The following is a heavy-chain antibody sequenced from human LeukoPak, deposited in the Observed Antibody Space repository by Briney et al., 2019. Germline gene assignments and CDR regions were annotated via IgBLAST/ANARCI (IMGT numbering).Heavy chain of an antibody. V-gene: IGHV4-59*01. D-gene: IGHD6-13*01. CDR2: IYYSGST. CDR1: GGSISSYY. CDR3: ARGWAKDSSSWYYVDYYYGMDV. Sequence: PSETLSLTCTVSGGSISSYYWSWIRQPPGKGLGWIGYIYYSGSTNYNPSLKSRVTISVDTSKNQFSLKLSSVTAADTAVYYRARGWAKDSSSWYYVDYYYGMDVWGQGTTVTVSS. J-gene: IGHJ6*02.